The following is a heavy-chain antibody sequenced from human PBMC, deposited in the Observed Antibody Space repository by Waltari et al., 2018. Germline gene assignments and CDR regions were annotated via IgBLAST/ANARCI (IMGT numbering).Heavy chain of an antibody. CDR1: GFTFSSYS. J-gene: IGHJ6*02. D-gene: IGHD2-2*01. Sequence: EVQLVESGGGLVKPGGSLRLSCAASGFTFSSYSMNWVRQAPGKGLEWVSSISSSSSYIYYADSVKGRFTISRDNAKNSLYLQMNSLRAEDTAVYYCARDPDNVVVPAAITYGMDVWGQGTTVTVSS. CDR3: ARDPDNVVVPAAITYGMDV. V-gene: IGHV3-21*01. CDR2: ISSSSSYI.